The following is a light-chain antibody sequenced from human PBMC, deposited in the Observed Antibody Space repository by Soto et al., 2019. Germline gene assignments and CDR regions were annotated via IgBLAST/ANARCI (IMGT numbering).Light chain of an antibody. CDR1: QSFSRSF. CDR3: QQYATSPST. V-gene: IGKV3-20*01. CDR2: GAS. Sequence: EIVLTQSPGTLSLSPGERATLSCRASQSFSRSFLAWYQQKPGQAPRLLLYGASSRATGIPDRVSGSGSGTDFTLSIASLEPEDFAVYFCQQYATSPSTFGQGTRLEIK. J-gene: IGKJ5*01.